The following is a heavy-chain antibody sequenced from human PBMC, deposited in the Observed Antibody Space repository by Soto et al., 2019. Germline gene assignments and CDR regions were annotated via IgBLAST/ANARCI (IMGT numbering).Heavy chain of an antibody. D-gene: IGHD3-10*01. CDR3: ARVAPYYYGSGSYYFDY. V-gene: IGHV3-7*01. Sequence: EVQLVDSGGGLVQPGGSLRLSCAASGFTFSSYQMNWVRQAPGKGLEWVANIKQDGSEEYYVDSVKGRFTISRDNAENSLYLQMNSLRAEDTAVYYCARVAPYYYGSGSYYFDYWGQGTLVTVSS. CDR1: GFTFSSYQ. J-gene: IGHJ4*02. CDR2: IKQDGSEE.